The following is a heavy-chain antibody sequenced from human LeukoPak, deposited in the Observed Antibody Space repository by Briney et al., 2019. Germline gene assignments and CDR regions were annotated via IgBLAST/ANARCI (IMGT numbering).Heavy chain of an antibody. J-gene: IGHJ6*03. CDR1: GGSISSSSYY. D-gene: IGHD1-26*01. CDR3: ARWGRGSSAGPPPYYMDV. CDR2: IYYSGST. V-gene: IGHV4-39*01. Sequence: PSETLSLTCTVSGGSISSSSYYWGWIRQPPGKGLEWIGSIYYSGSTYYNPSLKSRVTISVDTSKNQFSLKLSSVTAADTAVYYCARWGRGSSAGPPPYYMDVWGKGTTVTISS.